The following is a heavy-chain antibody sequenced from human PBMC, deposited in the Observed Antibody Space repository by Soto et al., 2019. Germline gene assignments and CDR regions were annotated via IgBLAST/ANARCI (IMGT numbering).Heavy chain of an antibody. CDR1: GGSISSGGYY. V-gene: IGHV4-31*03. CDR3: ERASDSLYDP. CDR2: IYYSGST. J-gene: IGHJ5*02. Sequence: SETLSLTCTVSGGSISSGGYYWSWVRQHPGKGLEWIGYIYYSGSTYYNPSLKSRVTISVDTSKNQFSLKLSSVTAADTAVYYCERASDSLYDPWGQGTLVTVSS. D-gene: IGHD2-15*01.